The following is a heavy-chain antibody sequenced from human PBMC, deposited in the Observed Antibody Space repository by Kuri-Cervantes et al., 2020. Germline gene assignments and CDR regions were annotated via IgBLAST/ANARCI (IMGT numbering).Heavy chain of an antibody. Sequence: SETLSLTCTVSGGSISSYYWGWIRQPPGKGLGWIGYTYYSGSTNYSPSLKSRVTISVDTSKNQFSLKLSSVTAADTAVYYCARSSYYYGSGSYLYYWGQGTLVTVSS. D-gene: IGHD3-10*01. CDR1: GGSISSYY. V-gene: IGHV4-59*01. CDR3: ARSSYYYGSGSYLYY. CDR2: TYYSGST. J-gene: IGHJ4*02.